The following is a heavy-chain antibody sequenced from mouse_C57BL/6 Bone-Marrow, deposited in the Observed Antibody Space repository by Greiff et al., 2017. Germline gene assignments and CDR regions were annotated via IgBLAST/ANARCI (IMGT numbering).Heavy chain of an antibody. V-gene: IGHV1-81*01. CDR1: GYTFTSYG. CDR3: ARGAYYQFYYYAMDY. D-gene: IGHD2-10*01. J-gene: IGHJ4*01. CDR2: IYPRSGNT. Sequence: QVQLQQSGAELARPGASVKLSCKASGYTFTSYGISWVKQRTGQGLEWIGEIYPRSGNTSYNEKFKGKATLTADKSSSTAYMELRSLTSEDSAVYFCARGAYYQFYYYAMDYWGQGTSVTVSS.